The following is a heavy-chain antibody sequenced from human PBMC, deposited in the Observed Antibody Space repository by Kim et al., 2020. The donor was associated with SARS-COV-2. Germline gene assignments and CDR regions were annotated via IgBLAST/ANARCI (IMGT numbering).Heavy chain of an antibody. Sequence: GGSLRLSCAASGFTFSSYWMSWVRQAPGKRLEWVANIKQDGSEKYYVDSVKGRFTISRDNAKNSLYLQMNSLRAEDTAVYYCAREGRGYSYGYFDYWGQGTLVTVSS. V-gene: IGHV3-7*01. D-gene: IGHD5-18*01. CDR3: AREGRGYSYGYFDY. J-gene: IGHJ4*02. CDR1: GFTFSSYW. CDR2: IKQDGSEK.